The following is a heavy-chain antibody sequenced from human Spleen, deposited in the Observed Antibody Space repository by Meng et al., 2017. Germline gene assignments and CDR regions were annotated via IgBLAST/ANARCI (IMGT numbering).Heavy chain of an antibody. CDR3: ARGTGIPYYDILTGYLDY. J-gene: IGHJ4*02. Sequence: GESLKISCAASGFTFSSYGMHWVRQAPGKGLEWVAVIWYDGSNKYYADSVKGRFTISRDNSKNTLYLQMNSLRAEDTAVYYCARGTGIPYYDILTGYLDYWGQGTLVTVSS. CDR2: IWYDGSNK. V-gene: IGHV3-33*01. D-gene: IGHD3-9*01. CDR1: GFTFSSYG.